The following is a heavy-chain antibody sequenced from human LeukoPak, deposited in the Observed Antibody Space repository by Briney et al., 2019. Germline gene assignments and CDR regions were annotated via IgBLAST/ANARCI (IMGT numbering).Heavy chain of an antibody. Sequence: GGSLRLSCAVSGFTFDDYPMHWVRQAPGKGLEWVSGISWNNGSIGYADSVKGRFTISRDNAKNSLYLQMNSLRAEDTALYYCAKGDGYSLGDYWGQGTLVTVSS. CDR3: AKGDGYSLGDY. J-gene: IGHJ4*02. V-gene: IGHV3-9*01. D-gene: IGHD5-24*01. CDR1: GFTFDDYP. CDR2: ISWNNGSI.